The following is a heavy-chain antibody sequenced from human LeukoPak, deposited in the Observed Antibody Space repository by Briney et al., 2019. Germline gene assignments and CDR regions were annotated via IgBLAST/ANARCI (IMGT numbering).Heavy chain of an antibody. Sequence: PGGSLRLSCAASGFTFSSYWMSWVRQAPGKGLEWVANIKQDGSEKYYVDSVKGRFTISRDNAKNSLYLQMNSLRAEDTAVYYCARDGVRYNWNDVGLGYWGQGTLVTVSS. V-gene: IGHV3-7*01. J-gene: IGHJ4*02. D-gene: IGHD1-20*01. CDR2: IKQDGSEK. CDR3: ARDGVRYNWNDVGLGY. CDR1: GFTFSSYW.